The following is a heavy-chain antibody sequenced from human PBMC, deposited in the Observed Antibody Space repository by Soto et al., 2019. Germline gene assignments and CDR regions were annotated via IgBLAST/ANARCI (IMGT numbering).Heavy chain of an antibody. CDR3: ARGVAAGVDY. V-gene: IGHV1-8*01. CDR1: GYTFTSYD. CDR2: MSPNGGYT. D-gene: IGHD6-19*01. J-gene: IGHJ4*02. Sequence: QVQLVQSGTEVKKPGASVKVSCKASGYTFTSYDINWVRQASGQGPEWMGWMSPNGGYTGYAQKFQGRVTMTRDTSVTTAYMEFSSLTSDDTAVYYCARGVAAGVDYWGQGTLVTVSS.